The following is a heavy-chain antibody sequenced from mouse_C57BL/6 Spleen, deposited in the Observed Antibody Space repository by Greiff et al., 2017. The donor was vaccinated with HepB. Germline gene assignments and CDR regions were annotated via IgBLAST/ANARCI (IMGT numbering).Heavy chain of an antibody. CDR3: ARLDGNYVWYFDV. Sequence: VQLQQPGAELVKPGASVKLSCKASGYTFTSYWMHWVKQRPGQGLEWIGMIHPNSGSTNYNEKFKSKATLTVDKSSSTAYMQLSSLTSEDSAVYYCARLDGNYVWYFDVWGTGTTVTVSS. V-gene: IGHV1-64*01. CDR1: GYTFTSYW. J-gene: IGHJ1*03. D-gene: IGHD2-1*01. CDR2: IHPNSGST.